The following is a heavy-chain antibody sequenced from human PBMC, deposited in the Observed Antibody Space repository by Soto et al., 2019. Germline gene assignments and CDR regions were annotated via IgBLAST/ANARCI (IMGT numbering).Heavy chain of an antibody. CDR3: ARDFTALPSIAVMVWFDP. V-gene: IGHV1-18*01. Sequence: ASVKVSCKASGYTFTSYGISWVRQAPGQGLEWMGWISAYNGNTNYAQKLQGRVTMTTDTSTSTAYMELRSLRSDDTAVYYCARDFTALPSIAVMVWFDPWGQGTLVTVS. J-gene: IGHJ5*02. CDR1: GYTFTSYG. D-gene: IGHD6-19*01. CDR2: ISAYNGNT.